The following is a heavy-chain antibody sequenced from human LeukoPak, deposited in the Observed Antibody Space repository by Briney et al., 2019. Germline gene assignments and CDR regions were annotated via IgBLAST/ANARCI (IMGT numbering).Heavy chain of an antibody. D-gene: IGHD1-7*01. V-gene: IGHV3-23*01. CDR3: ATSITGTSC. Sequence: GGSLRLSCAASGFTFSSYAMSWVRQAPGKGLEWVSIISGDGGRTYYADSVKGRFTISRDNSKNTLYLQMNSLRAEDTAVYYCATSITGTSCWGQGTMVTVSS. J-gene: IGHJ3*01. CDR1: GFTFSSYA. CDR2: ISGDGGRT.